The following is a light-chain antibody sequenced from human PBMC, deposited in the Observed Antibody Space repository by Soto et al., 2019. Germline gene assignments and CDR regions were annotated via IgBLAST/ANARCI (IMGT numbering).Light chain of an antibody. V-gene: IGKV1-9*01. CDR3: QQLNSYPPWK. CDR2: AAS. CDR1: QGISSY. Sequence: DIQLTQSPSFLSASVGDRVTITCRASQGISSYLAWYQQKPGKAPKLLIYAASTLQSGVPSRFSGSGSGTEFTLTISSLQPEDFATYYCQQLNSYPPWKFGQGTKVDIK. J-gene: IGKJ1*01.